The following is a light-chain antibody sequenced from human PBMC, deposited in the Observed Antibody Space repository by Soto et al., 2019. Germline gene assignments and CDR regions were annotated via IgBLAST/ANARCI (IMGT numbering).Light chain of an antibody. J-gene: IGKJ1*01. Sequence: EVVLTQSPGALSLSPGEGVTLSCRASQNIRGNELAWYRQKRGQAPRLLIYGGSSRAEGIPDRFSGRGTGTNFTLTISRLEHEDSAVYSCQDYGTSQPWTFGQGTKLEIK. CDR1: QNIRGNE. CDR2: GGS. V-gene: IGKV3-20*01. CDR3: QDYGTSQPWT.